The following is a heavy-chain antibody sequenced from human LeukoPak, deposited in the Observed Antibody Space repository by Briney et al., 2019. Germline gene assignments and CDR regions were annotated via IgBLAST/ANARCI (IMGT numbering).Heavy chain of an antibody. CDR3: ARIRSGPRSFDI. J-gene: IGHJ3*02. D-gene: IGHD3-3*01. CDR2: INPNSGGT. CDR1: GYTFTSHD. Sequence: ASVKVSCTASGYTFTSHDINWVRQAPGQGLEWMGWINPNSGGTNYAQKFQGRVTMTRDTSISTAYMELSRLRSDDTAVYYCARIRSGPRSFDIWGQGTMVTVSS. V-gene: IGHV1-2*02.